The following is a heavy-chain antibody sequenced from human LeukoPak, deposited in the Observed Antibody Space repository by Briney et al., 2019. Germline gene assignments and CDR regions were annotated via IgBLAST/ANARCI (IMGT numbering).Heavy chain of an antibody. CDR3: ARASGYCSSTSCYRAFDI. V-gene: IGHV1-2*02. D-gene: IGHD2-2*01. CDR1: GYTFIGYY. CDR2: INPNSGDT. Sequence: ASVKVSCKASGYTFIGYYMHWVRQAPGQGLEWRGWINPNSGDTNYAQKFQGRVTLTRDTSIRTAYMEVNRLISDDTAVYYCARASGYCSSTSCYRAFDIWGQGTMVTVSS. J-gene: IGHJ3*02.